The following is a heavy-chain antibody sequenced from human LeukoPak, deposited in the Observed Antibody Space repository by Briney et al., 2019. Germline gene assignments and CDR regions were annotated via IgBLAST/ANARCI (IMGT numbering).Heavy chain of an antibody. Sequence: SETLSLTCTVSGGAISSYYWSWIRQPPGKGLDWIGYIYYSGSTNYNPSLKSRVTISVDTSKNQFSLKLSSVTAADTAVYYCARGQADIVVVPAANNYFDYWGQGTLVTVSS. CDR1: GGAISSYY. D-gene: IGHD2-2*01. CDR2: IYYSGST. CDR3: ARGQADIVVVPAANNYFDY. V-gene: IGHV4-59*12. J-gene: IGHJ4*02.